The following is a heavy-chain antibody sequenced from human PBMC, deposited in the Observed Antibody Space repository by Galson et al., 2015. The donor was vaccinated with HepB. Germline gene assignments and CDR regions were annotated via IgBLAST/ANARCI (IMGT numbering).Heavy chain of an antibody. CDR2: IKQDGSEK. Sequence: SLRLSCAASGFTFSSYWMSWVRQAPGKGLEWVANIKQDGSEKYYVDSVKGRFTISRDNAKNSLYLQMNSLRAEDTAVYYCARVWIFGVVLIGAGAFDIWGQGTMVTVSS. J-gene: IGHJ3*02. D-gene: IGHD3-3*01. V-gene: IGHV3-7*03. CDR1: GFTFSSYW. CDR3: ARVWIFGVVLIGAGAFDI.